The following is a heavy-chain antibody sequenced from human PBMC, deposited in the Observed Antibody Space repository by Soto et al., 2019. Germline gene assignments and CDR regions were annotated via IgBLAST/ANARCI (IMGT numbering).Heavy chain of an antibody. Sequence: QLQLQESGPGLVKPSETLSLTCTVSGGSISSSNYYWGWIRQPPGKGLEWIGSIYYGGNTYYNPSLTTRVTISVDTAKTQFSLKLSSVTAADTAVYHGAGHSGNYYRVFDIWGQGTMVTVSS. CDR2: IYYGGNT. V-gene: IGHV4-39*01. J-gene: IGHJ3*02. CDR1: GGSISSSNYY. D-gene: IGHD1-26*01. CDR3: AGHSGNYYRVFDI.